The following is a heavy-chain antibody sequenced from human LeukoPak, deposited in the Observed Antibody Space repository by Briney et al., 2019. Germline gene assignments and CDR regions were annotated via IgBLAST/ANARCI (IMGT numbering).Heavy chain of an antibody. CDR3: ARDPYSGNYGAYYYYYMDV. CDR1: GFTFSSYW. Sequence: GGSLRLSCAASGFTFSSYWMSWVRQAPGQRLEWVSSITSGSSYIYYADSVKGRFTISRDNAKSSLYLQMDSLRAEDTAVYYCARDPYSGNYGAYYYYYMDVWGKGTTVTISS. J-gene: IGHJ6*03. V-gene: IGHV3-21*01. CDR2: ITSGSSYI. D-gene: IGHD1-26*01.